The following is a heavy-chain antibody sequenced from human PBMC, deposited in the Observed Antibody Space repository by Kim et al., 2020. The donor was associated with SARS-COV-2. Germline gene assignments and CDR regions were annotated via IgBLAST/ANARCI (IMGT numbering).Heavy chain of an antibody. CDR3: VRLRFLEWLIDY. CDR2: ISSNGGST. Sequence: GGSLRLSCSASGFTFSSSAMHWVRQAPGKGLEYVSAISSNGGSTYYADSVKGRFTISRDNSKNTLYLQMSSLRAEDTAVYHGVRLRFLEWLIDYWGQGTLVTVSS. CDR1: GFTFSSSA. D-gene: IGHD3-3*01. V-gene: IGHV3-64D*09. J-gene: IGHJ4*02.